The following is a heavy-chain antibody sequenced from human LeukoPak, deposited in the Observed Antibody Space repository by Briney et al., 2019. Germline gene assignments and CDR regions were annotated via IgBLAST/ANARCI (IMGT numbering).Heavy chain of an antibody. V-gene: IGHV1-2*02. J-gene: IGHJ4*02. D-gene: IGHD3-22*01. Sequence: ASVKVSCKASGYTFTAYSVHWVRQAPGQGLEWMGWINPDSGGINYAQKFQGRVTMTRDTSISTAYMELSRLRSDDTAVYYCARYYYDSSGYSNWGQGTLVTVSS. CDR1: GYTFTAYS. CDR3: ARYYYDSSGYSN. CDR2: INPDSGGI.